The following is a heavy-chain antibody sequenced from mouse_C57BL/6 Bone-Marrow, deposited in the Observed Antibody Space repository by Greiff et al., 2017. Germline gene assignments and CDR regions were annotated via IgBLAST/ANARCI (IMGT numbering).Heavy chain of an antibody. CDR1: GFSLTSYA. Sequence: VQLVESGPGLVAPSHCLSITCTVSGFSLTSYAISWVRQPPGKGLEWLGVIWTGGGTNYNSALISSLSISKDNSNSQVFLKMNSLQTDAAAWYCCARTYYFDYWGQGTTLTVSS. CDR3: ARTYYFDY. J-gene: IGHJ2*01. V-gene: IGHV2-9-1*01. CDR2: IWTGGGT.